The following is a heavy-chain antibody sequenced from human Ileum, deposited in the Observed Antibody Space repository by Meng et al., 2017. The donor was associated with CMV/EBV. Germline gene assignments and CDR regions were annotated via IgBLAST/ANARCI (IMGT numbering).Heavy chain of an antibody. D-gene: IGHD6-13*01. V-gene: IGHV1-46*01. CDR3: GWSASASRYGSSFDF. CDR1: GYSFSAFY. J-gene: IGHJ4*02. CDR2: INRGGGDT. Sequence: QVEGMQSVAEVKRPGASVKISRETCGYSFSAFYVRWVRKAPGQGLEWMGIINRGGGDTNSARKFQGRITMTRDTSTSKVYMEMRGLTFEDTAVYYCGWSASASRYGSSFDFWGQGTLVTVSS.